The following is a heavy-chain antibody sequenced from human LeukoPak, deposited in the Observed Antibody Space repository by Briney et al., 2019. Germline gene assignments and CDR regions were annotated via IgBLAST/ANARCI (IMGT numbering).Heavy chain of an antibody. CDR3: AADLAGSGSYYHFDY. CDR2: INPSGGST. Sequence: ASVKVSCKASGYTFTSYYMHWVRQAPGQGLEWMGIINPSGGSTSYAQKFQGRVTMTRDTSTSTVYMELSSLRSEDTAVYYCAADLAGSGSYYHFDYWGQGTLVTVSS. CDR1: GYTFTSYY. V-gene: IGHV1-46*01. J-gene: IGHJ4*02. D-gene: IGHD3-10*01.